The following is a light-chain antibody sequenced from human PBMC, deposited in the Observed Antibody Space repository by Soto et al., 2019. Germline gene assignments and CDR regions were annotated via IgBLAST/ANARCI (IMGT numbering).Light chain of an antibody. J-gene: IGKJ2*01. CDR2: DAS. V-gene: IGKV3-11*01. CDR1: QSVSSY. CDR3: QQRSNWPPMYT. Sequence: EIVLTQSPATLSLSPGERATLPCRASQSVSSYLAWYQQKPGQAPRLLIYDASNRATGIPAGFSGSGSGTDFTLPISSLEPEDFAVYYCQQRSNWPPMYTFGQGTKLEIK.